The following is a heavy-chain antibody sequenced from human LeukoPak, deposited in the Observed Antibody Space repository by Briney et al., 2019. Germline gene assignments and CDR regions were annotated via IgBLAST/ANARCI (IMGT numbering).Heavy chain of an antibody. CDR2: ISNDGNNK. Sequence: PGRSLRLSCAASEFTFNSYGMHWVRQAPGKGLXXXXXISNDGNNKYYADSVKGRFTISRDNSKNTLFLQMNSLRAEDTAVYYCAKPYYYGSGANYFDYWGQGTLVTVSS. CDR3: AKPYYYGSGANYFDY. J-gene: IGHJ4*02. V-gene: IGHV3-30*18. CDR1: EFTFNSYG. D-gene: IGHD3-10*01.